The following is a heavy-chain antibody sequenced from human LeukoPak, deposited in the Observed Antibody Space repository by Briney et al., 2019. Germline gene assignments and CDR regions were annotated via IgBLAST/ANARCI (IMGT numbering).Heavy chain of an antibody. CDR1: GFSFIGSP. J-gene: IGHJ3*02. CDR3: TRVNPSSDSYYGAFDI. D-gene: IGHD1-26*01. CDR2: VRSKDNNYAT. V-gene: IGHV3-73*01. Sequence: PGGSLRLSCAASGFSFIGSPMHWVRQPSGKGLEWVGRVRSKDNNYATTYTASVKGRFTISRDDSKNTAYLQMNSLEIEDTAVYYCTRVNPSSDSYYGAFDIWGQGTLVTVSS.